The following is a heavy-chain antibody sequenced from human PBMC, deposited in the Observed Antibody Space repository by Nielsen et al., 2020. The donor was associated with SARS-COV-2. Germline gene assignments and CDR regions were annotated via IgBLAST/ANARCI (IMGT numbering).Heavy chain of an antibody. D-gene: IGHD2-2*01. V-gene: IGHV7-4-1*02. J-gene: IGHJ6*02. CDR2: INTNTGNP. CDR3: ARRGCSSTSCQIGSGTYYYYYYGMDV. Sequence: VRQMPGKGLEWMGWINTNTGNPTYAQGFTGRFVFSLDTSVSTAYLQISSLKAEDTAVYYCARRGCSSTSCQIGSGTYYYYYYGMDVWGQGTTVTVSS.